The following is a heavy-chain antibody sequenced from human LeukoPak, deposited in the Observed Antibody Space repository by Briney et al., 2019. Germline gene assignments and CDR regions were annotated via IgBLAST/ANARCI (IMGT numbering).Heavy chain of an antibody. V-gene: IGHV3-53*01. J-gene: IGHJ3*02. D-gene: IGHD3-9*01. Sequence: GGSLRLSCALSGFTVTDYYMSWVRQAPGKGLEWVSVVYTAGSTYYAHSVRGRFTVSRDTSKNTVYLQMNSLRVEDTAVYYCARNSDILTESYGAFDMWGQGTMVTVSS. CDR3: ARNSDILTESYGAFDM. CDR1: GFTVTDYY. CDR2: VYTAGST.